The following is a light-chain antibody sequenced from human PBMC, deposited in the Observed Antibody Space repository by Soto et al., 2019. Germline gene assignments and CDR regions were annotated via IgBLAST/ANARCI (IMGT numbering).Light chain of an antibody. CDR3: QQRSNWIT. Sequence: EIVLTQSPATLSWSPGERATLSCRASQSVGSYLAWYQQTPGQAPRLLIYDASNRAAGIPARLSGSGSGTDFTLTISSLEPEDFAVYYCQQRSNWITFGQGTRLEI. CDR1: QSVGSY. CDR2: DAS. V-gene: IGKV3-11*01. J-gene: IGKJ5*01.